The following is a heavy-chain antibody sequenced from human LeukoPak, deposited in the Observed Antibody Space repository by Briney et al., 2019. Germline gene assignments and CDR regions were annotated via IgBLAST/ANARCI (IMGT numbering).Heavy chain of an antibody. J-gene: IGHJ4*02. V-gene: IGHV4-61*02. D-gene: IGHD5-24*01. Sequence: SQTLSRTCTVSGGSISSGSYYWSWIRQPAGKGLEWIGRIYTSGSTNYNPSLKSRVTISVDTSKNQFSLKLSSVTAADTAVYYCARGDGYNLDYWGQGTLVTVSS. CDR3: ARGDGYNLDY. CDR2: IYTSGST. CDR1: GGSISSGSYY.